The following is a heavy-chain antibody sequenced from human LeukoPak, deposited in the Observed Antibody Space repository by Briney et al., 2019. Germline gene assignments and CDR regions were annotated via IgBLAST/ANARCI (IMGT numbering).Heavy chain of an antibody. J-gene: IGHJ5*02. CDR1: GGSISSSSYY. V-gene: IGHV4-61*02. Sequence: SETLSLTCTVSGGSISSSSYYWSWIRQPAGKGLEWIGRIYTSGSTNYNPSLKSRVTISVDTSKNQFSLKLSSVTAADTAVYYCARPTIPHERFDPWGQGTLVTVSS. CDR2: IYTSGST. CDR3: ARPTIPHERFDP. D-gene: IGHD3-3*01.